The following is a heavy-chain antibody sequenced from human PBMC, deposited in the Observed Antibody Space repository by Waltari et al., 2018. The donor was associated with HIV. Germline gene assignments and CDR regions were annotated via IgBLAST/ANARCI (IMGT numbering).Heavy chain of an antibody. D-gene: IGHD3-22*01. CDR2: IYSSGST. Sequence: QVQLQESGPGLVKPSETLSLTCTVSGGSISTCYWNWIRQPAGKGLEWIGRIYSSGSTDYNPSVKSPVTMSVDTSKNQFSLKLTSVTAADTAVYYCARGYYDSSGYFNYFDYWGRGTLVTVSS. CDR3: ARGYYDSSGYFNYFDY. J-gene: IGHJ4*02. CDR1: GGSISTCY. V-gene: IGHV4-4*07.